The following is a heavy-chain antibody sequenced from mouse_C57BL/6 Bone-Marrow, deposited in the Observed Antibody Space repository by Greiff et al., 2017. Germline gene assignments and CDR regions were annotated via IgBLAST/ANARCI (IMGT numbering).Heavy chain of an antibody. J-gene: IGHJ3*01. CDR3: ARERYSNYA. CDR1: GFTFSSYG. D-gene: IGHD2-5*01. CDR2: ISSGGSYT. V-gene: IGHV5-6*01. Sequence: EVQLVESGGDLVKPGGSLKLSCAASGFTFSSYGMSWVRQTPDKRLEWVATISSGGSYTYYPDSVKGRFTISRDNAKNTLYLQMSSLKSEDTAMYYCARERYSNYAWGQGTLVTVSA.